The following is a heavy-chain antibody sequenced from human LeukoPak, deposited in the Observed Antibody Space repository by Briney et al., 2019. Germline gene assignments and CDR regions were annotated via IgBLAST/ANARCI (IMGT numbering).Heavy chain of an antibody. CDR3: ARGYDLLTGYFDMDV. D-gene: IGHD3-9*01. V-gene: IGHV1-46*02. J-gene: IGHJ6*03. Sequence: ASVKVSCKASGYTFNTYYLHWVRQAPGQGLEWMGIINPSDDATSYAQRFQGRVTMTRDMSTSTGYMELSSLRSEDTAVYYCARGYDLLTGYFDMDVWGKGTTVTVSS. CDR2: INPSDDAT. CDR1: GYTFNTYY.